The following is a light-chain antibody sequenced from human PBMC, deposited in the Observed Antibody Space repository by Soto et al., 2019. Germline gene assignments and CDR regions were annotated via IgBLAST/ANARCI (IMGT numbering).Light chain of an antibody. Sequence: QSVLAQPASVSGSPGQSITISCTGTSTDVGAYNYVAWYQQHPGKAPKLIIYEVTNRPSGVSYRFSASKSGNTAPLTISGLHSEDEADYYCISYTGKSASYVFGTGTRSPS. CDR2: EVT. CDR1: STDVGAYNY. J-gene: IGLJ1*01. CDR3: ISYTGKSASYV. V-gene: IGLV2-14*01.